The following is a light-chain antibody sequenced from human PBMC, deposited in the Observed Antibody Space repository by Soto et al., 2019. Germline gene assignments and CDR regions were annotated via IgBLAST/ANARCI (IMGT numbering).Light chain of an antibody. V-gene: IGLV2-14*01. Sequence: QSALTQPASVSGSPGQSITISCTGTSSDVGGYNFVSWYQQHPGKAPKLMIYEVSNRPSGVSSRFSGSKSGNTASLTISGPQAEDEGDYYCSSYTISSTYVFGTGTKVTVL. CDR2: EVS. CDR3: SSYTISSTYV. J-gene: IGLJ1*01. CDR1: SSDVGGYNF.